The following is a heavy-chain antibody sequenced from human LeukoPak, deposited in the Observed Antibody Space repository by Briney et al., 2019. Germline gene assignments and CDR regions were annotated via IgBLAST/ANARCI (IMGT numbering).Heavy chain of an antibody. CDR2: INPNSGGT. V-gene: IGHV1-2*02. CDR3: ARIPSRYITMVRGTQRDY. Sequence: GASVKVSCKASGYTFTGYYVHWVRQAPGQGLEWMGWINPNSGGTNYAQKFQGRVTMTRDTSISTAYMELSRLRSDDTAVYYCARIPSRYITMVRGTQRDYWGQGTLVTVSS. J-gene: IGHJ4*02. D-gene: IGHD3-10*01. CDR1: GYTFTGYY.